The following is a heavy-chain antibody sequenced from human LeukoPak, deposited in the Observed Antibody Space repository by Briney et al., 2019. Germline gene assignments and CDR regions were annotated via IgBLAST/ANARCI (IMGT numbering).Heavy chain of an antibody. D-gene: IGHD1-26*01. CDR3: ASGGRMYSGSYYWFDP. V-gene: IGHV1-2*02. Sequence: ASVKVSCKASGYTFTGYYMHWVRQAPGQGLEWMGWINPNSGGTNYAQKFQGRVTMTRDTSISTAYMELSRLRSDDTAVYYCASGGRMYSGSYYWFDPWGQGTLVTVSS. J-gene: IGHJ5*02. CDR1: GYTFTGYY. CDR2: INPNSGGT.